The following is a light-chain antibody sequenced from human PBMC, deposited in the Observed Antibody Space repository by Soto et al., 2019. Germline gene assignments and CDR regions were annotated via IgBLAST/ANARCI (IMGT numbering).Light chain of an antibody. CDR1: QSVGSNY. Sequence: EIVLTQSPGTLSLSPGERATLSCRASQSVGSNYLAWYQQTHGQAPRLLIHGASTRATGIPDRFSGSGSGTGLTLTLSRLESEDSAVYYCHEYASSPLTFGQGTRLEIK. V-gene: IGKV3-20*01. J-gene: IGKJ5*01. CDR3: HEYASSPLT. CDR2: GAS.